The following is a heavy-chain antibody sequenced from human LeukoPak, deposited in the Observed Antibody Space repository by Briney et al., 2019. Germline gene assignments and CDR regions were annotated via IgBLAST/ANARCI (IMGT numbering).Heavy chain of an antibody. Sequence: GGSLRLSCAASGFTFSSYWMQWVRHAPGKGLVWVSRINSDGSSTIYADSVKGRFTISRDNAKNTLYLQMNSLRAEDTAVYYCARETGYGDLGGDAFDIWGQGTMVTVSS. CDR1: GFTFSSYW. J-gene: IGHJ3*02. D-gene: IGHD4-17*01. CDR3: ARETGYGDLGGDAFDI. V-gene: IGHV3-74*01. CDR2: INSDGSST.